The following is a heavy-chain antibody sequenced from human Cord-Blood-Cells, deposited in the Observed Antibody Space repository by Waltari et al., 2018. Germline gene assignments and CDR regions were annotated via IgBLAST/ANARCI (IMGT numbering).Heavy chain of an antibody. Sequence: QVQLQQWGAGLLKPSETLSLTCAVYGGSFSGYYWRWTRQPPGKGLGWIGEINHSGSTNYNPSLKSRVTISVDTSKNQFSPKLSSVTAADTAVYYCARDYGGNSGAFDIWGQGTMVTVSS. CDR1: GGSFSGYY. CDR3: ARDYGGNSGAFDI. J-gene: IGHJ3*02. V-gene: IGHV4-34*01. D-gene: IGHD4-17*01. CDR2: INHSGST.